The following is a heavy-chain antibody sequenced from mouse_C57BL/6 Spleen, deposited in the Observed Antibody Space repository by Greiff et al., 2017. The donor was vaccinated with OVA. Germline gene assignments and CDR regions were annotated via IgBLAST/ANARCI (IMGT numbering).Heavy chain of an antibody. J-gene: IGHJ4*01. V-gene: IGHV10-1*01. CDR2: IRSKRNNYAK. CDR3: VRHVYYGNSYARDY. CDR1: GFSFNTYA. D-gene: IGHD2-1*01. Sequence: EVQGVESGGGLVQPKGSLKLSCAASGFSFNTYAMTWVRQAPGKGLEWVARIRSKRNNYAKSSADSVKDRFTISRYDSESMLYLQMNNLKTEYTAMYYCVRHVYYGNSYARDYWGQGTSVTVSA.